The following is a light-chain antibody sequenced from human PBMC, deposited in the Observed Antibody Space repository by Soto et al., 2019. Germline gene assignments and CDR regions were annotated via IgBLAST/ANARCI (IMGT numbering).Light chain of an antibody. Sequence: ESVLTQSPGTLSLSPGEGATLSYRASQSVSSNYLAWYQQKPGQAPRLLIYGASSRATGIPDRFSGRGSGTDFTLTISRPEPEDFAVYYCQQYGSSPRTFGQGTKVDIK. CDR3: QQYGSSPRT. CDR1: QSVSSNY. J-gene: IGKJ1*01. V-gene: IGKV3-20*01. CDR2: GAS.